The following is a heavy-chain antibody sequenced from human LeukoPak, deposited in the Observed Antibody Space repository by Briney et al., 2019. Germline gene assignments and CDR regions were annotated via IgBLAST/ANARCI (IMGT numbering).Heavy chain of an antibody. CDR3: ARGAAAGITTYFDY. D-gene: IGHD6-13*01. CDR2: INSDGSST. V-gene: IGHV3-74*01. CDR1: GFTFSSYW. J-gene: IGHJ4*02. Sequence: GGSLRLSCAASGFTFSSYWMHWVRQAPGKGLVWVSRINSDGSSTSYADSVKGRFTISRDNAKNTLYLQMNSLRAEDTAVYYCARGAAAGITTYFDYWGQGTLVTVSS.